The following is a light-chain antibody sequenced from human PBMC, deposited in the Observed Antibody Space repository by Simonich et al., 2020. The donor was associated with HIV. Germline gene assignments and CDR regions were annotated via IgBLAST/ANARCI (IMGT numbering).Light chain of an antibody. V-gene: IGKV4-1*01. CDR3: QQYYITPQT. Sequence: DIVMTQSPDSLAVALGERATINCKSSQSVLYSSHNKNYLNWYQQKPGQPPQLLIYWASTRESGVPDRFSGSGSGTDFTLTISSLQAEDVAVYYCQQYYITPQTFGQGTKVEIK. J-gene: IGKJ1*01. CDR2: WAS. CDR1: QSVLYSSHNKNY.